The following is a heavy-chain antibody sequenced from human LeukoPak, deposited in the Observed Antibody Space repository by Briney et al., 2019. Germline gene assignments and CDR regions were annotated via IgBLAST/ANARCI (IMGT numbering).Heavy chain of an antibody. Sequence: GRSLRLSCAASGFTFSSYAMHWVRQAPGKGLEWVAVISYDGSNKYYADSVKGRFTISRDNSKNTLYLQMNSLRAEDTAVYYCAGGNSAVDAFDIWGQGTMVTVSS. D-gene: IGHD4-23*01. CDR2: ISYDGSNK. CDR3: AGGNSAVDAFDI. CDR1: GFTFSSYA. V-gene: IGHV3-30*04. J-gene: IGHJ3*02.